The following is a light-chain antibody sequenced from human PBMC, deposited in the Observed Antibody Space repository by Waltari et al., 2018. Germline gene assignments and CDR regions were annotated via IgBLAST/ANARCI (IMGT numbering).Light chain of an antibody. CDR1: SSDVGGYNY. Sequence: QSALTQPASVSGSPGQSITISCPGTSSDVGGYNYVPWYQQYPGKAPKLMIYEVSNRPSGVSDRFSGSKSGNTASLTISGLQAEDEADYYCSSYTSSSTLVFGGGTKLTVL. CDR2: EVS. CDR3: SSYTSSSTLV. V-gene: IGLV2-14*01. J-gene: IGLJ3*02.